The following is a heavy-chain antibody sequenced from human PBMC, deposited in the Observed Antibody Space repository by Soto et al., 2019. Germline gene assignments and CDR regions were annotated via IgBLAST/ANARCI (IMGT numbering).Heavy chain of an antibody. Sequence: QVQLVQSGAEVKKPGSSVKVSCKASGGTFSSYAISWVRQAPGQGLEWMGGIILIFGTANYAQQFQGRVTITADESTSTDYMELSSLRSEDTAVYYCARVDPSDGYNRAYYFDYWGQGTLVTVSS. CDR2: IILIFGTA. CDR3: ARVDPSDGYNRAYYFDY. D-gene: IGHD5-12*01. J-gene: IGHJ4*02. CDR1: GGTFSSYA. V-gene: IGHV1-69*01.